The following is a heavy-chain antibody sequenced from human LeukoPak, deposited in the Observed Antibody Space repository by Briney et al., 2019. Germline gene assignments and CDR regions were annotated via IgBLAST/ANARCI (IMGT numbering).Heavy chain of an antibody. CDR2: ISYDGSNK. J-gene: IGHJ4*02. D-gene: IGHD3-3*01. V-gene: IGHV3-30-3*01. CDR1: GFTFSSYA. Sequence: GGSLRLSCAASGFTFSSYAMHWVRQAPGKGLEWVAVISYDGSNKYYADSVKGRFTISRDNSKNTLYLQMNSLRAEDTAVYYCARDYDYDFWSGLDYWGQGTLVTVS. CDR3: ARDYDYDFWSGLDY.